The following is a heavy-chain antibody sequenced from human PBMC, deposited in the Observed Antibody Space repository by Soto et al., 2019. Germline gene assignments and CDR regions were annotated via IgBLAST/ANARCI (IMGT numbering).Heavy chain of an antibody. J-gene: IGHJ5*02. CDR2: IYHSGST. CDR1: GGSISSGGYS. D-gene: IGHD3-10*01. CDR3: ARDRNYYGSGSPWFDP. Sequence: QLQLQESGSGLVKPSQTLSLTCAVSGGSISSGGYSWSWIRQPPGKGLEWFGYIYHSGSTYYNPSLKSRVTISVDRSKNQFSLKLSSVTAADTAVYYCARDRNYYGSGSPWFDPWGQGTLVTASS. V-gene: IGHV4-30-2*01.